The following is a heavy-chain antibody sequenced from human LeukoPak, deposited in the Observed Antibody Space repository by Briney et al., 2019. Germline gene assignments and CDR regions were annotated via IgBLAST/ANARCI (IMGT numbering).Heavy chain of an antibody. J-gene: IGHJ4*02. D-gene: IGHD6-13*01. CDR3: ARGLKYSSSWYWGPYYFDY. CDR2: INPNSGGT. V-gene: IGHV1-2*02. CDR1: GYTFTGYY. Sequence: ASVTVSCTASGYTFTGYYMHWIRQAPGQGLEWMGWINPNSGGTNYTQKFKGSVTMTRGMSITTAYMELSRLRSDDTAVYYCARGLKYSSSWYWGPYYFDYWGQGTLVTVSS.